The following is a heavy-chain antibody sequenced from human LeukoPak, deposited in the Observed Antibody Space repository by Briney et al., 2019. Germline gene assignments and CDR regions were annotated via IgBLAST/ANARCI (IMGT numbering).Heavy chain of an antibody. D-gene: IGHD3-22*01. CDR2: ISSSSSYI. CDR3: ARDTGDSSGYYAY. Sequence: PGGSLRLSCAASGFTFSSYSMNWVRQAPGKGLEWVSSISSSSSYIYYADPVKGRFTISRDNAKNSLYLQMNSLRAEGTAVYYCARDTGDSSGYYAYWGQGTLVTVSS. V-gene: IGHV3-21*01. J-gene: IGHJ4*02. CDR1: GFTFSSYS.